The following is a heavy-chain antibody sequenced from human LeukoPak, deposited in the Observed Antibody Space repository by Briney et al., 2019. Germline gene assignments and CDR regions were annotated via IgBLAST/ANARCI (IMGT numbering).Heavy chain of an antibody. Sequence: PGGPLRLSCAASGFTFSSYAMSWVRQAPGKGLEWVSGISGSGGSTNYADSVKGRFTIARDNSKNTLYLQMNSLGAEDTAVYYCAKVAPYGNYLFHYWGQGTRVTVSS. V-gene: IGHV3-23*01. CDR3: AKVAPYGNYLFHY. CDR1: GFTFSSYA. J-gene: IGHJ4*02. D-gene: IGHD1-7*01. CDR2: ISGSGGST.